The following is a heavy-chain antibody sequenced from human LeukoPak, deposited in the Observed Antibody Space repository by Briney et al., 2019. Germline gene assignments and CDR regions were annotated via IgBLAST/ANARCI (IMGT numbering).Heavy chain of an antibody. V-gene: IGHV1-46*01. D-gene: IGHD4-17*01. CDR2: INPSGGST. J-gene: IGHJ4*02. Sequence: GASVKVSCKASGYTFTSYYIHWVRQAPGQGLEWMGIINPSGGSTTYAQKFQGRVTMTRDTSTNTVYMDLSSLRSEDTAVYYCTRDYGDYVLDYWGQGTLVTVSS. CDR1: GYTFTSYY. CDR3: TRDYGDYVLDY.